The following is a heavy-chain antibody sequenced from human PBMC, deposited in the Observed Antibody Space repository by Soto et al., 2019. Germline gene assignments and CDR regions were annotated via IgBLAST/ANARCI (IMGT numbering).Heavy chain of an antibody. CDR1: GFTFSAYA. D-gene: IGHD3-22*01. J-gene: IGHJ4*02. V-gene: IGHV3-66*01. CDR3: ARDHPLFSFGYQRGIYFDY. CDR2: ISSGGGT. Sequence: GGSLRLSCAASGFTFSAYAMSWVRQAPGKGLEWVSVISSGGGTNYADSVRGRFAISRDTSRNILCLQMSLLRVEDTAVYYCARDHPLFSFGYQRGIYFDYWGQGALVTVSS.